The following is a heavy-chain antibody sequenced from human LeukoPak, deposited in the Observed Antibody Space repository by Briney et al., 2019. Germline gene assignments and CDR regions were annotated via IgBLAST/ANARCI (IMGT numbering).Heavy chain of an antibody. CDR3: ARASSSWIDYFDY. D-gene: IGHD6-13*01. CDR1: GFTVSSNY. J-gene: IGHJ4*02. V-gene: IGHV3-53*01. CDR2: IYSGGST. Sequence: GGSLRLSCAASGFTVSSNYMSWVRQAPGKGLEWVSVIYSGGSTYYADSVKGRFTISRDNSKNTLYLQMNSLRAEDTAVYYCARASSSWIDYFDYWGQGTLVTVSS.